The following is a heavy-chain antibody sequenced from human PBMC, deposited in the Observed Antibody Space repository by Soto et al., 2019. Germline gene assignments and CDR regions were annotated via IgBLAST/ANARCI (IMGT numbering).Heavy chain of an antibody. D-gene: IGHD1-7*01. V-gene: IGHV4-30-4*01. Sequence: PSETLSLTCTVSGGSISSGNYYWSWIRQPPGKGLEWIGFISYSGSTYYNASLKSRVTISVDTSKNQFSLNLSFVTAADTAVYYCATMGTPATGLYYFDDWGQGTLVTVSS. J-gene: IGHJ4*02. CDR2: ISYSGST. CDR1: GGSISSGNYY. CDR3: ATMGTPATGLYYFDD.